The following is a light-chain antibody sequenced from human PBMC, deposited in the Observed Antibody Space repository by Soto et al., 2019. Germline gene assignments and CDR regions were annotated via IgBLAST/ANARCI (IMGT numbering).Light chain of an antibody. J-gene: IGKJ1*01. CDR2: WAS. Sequence: DIVMTQSPDSLAVSLGERATINCKSSQSVLYSSNNKNYLAWYQQKPGQPPKLLIYWASTRESGVPERFSGGGSGTDVSLTISSLQAEDVAVYYCQQYYSTPPTFGQGTKVEIK. CDR3: QQYYSTPPT. V-gene: IGKV4-1*01. CDR1: QSVLYSSNNKNY.